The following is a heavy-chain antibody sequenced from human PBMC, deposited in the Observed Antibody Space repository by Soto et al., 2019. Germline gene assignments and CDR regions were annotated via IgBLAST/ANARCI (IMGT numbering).Heavy chain of an antibody. D-gene: IGHD2-15*01. CDR2: ISWDGGST. J-gene: IGHJ6*02. V-gene: IGHV3-43*01. CDR1: GFTFDDYT. Sequence: PGWSLRLSCAASGFTFDDYTMHWVRQAPGKGLEWVSLISWDGGSTYYADSVKGRFTISRDNSKNSLYLQMNSLRTEDTALYYCAKDITGCSGGSCYQDYYYGMDVWGQGTTVTVSS. CDR3: AKDITGCSGGSCYQDYYYGMDV.